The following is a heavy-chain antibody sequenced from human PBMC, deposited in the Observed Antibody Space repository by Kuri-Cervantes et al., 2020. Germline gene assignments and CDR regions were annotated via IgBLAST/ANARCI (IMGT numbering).Heavy chain of an antibody. D-gene: IGHD6-13*01. CDR1: GYTFTSYD. CDR3: ARIAAAGENSYYYYYMDV. Sequence: ASVKVSCKASGYTFTSYDINWVRQAPGQGLEWMGWISAYNGNTNYAQKLQGRVTMTTDTSTSTAYMELRSLRSDDTAVYYCARIAAAGENSYYYYYMDVWGKGTTVTVSS. J-gene: IGHJ6*03. CDR2: ISAYNGNT. V-gene: IGHV1-18*01.